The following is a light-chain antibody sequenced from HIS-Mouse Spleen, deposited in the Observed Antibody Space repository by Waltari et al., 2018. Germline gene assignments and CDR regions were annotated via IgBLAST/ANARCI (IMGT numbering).Light chain of an antibody. CDR2: EVS. CDR3: SSYTSSSTV. CDR1: TSHVGSYNR. J-gene: IGLJ1*01. V-gene: IGLV2-18*02. Sequence: QSALTQPPSVSGSPGQSVPIPCTGTTSHVGSYNRFSWYQQPPGTAPKLMIYEVSNRPSGVPDRFSGSKSGNTASLTISGLQAEDEADYYCSSYTSSSTVFGTGTKVTVL.